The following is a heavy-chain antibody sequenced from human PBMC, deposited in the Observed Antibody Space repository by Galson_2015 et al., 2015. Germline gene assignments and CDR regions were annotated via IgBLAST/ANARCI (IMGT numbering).Heavy chain of an antibody. D-gene: IGHD6-19*01. V-gene: IGHV3-30*18. CDR3: AKEPRQLLTQYYFDY. CDR1: GFTFSSYG. Sequence: SLRLSCAASGFTFSSYGMHWVRQAPGKGLEWVAVISYDGSNKYYADSVKGRFTISRDNSKNTLYLQMNSLRAEDTAVYYCAKEPRQLLTQYYFDYWGQGTLVTVSS. J-gene: IGHJ4*02. CDR2: ISYDGSNK.